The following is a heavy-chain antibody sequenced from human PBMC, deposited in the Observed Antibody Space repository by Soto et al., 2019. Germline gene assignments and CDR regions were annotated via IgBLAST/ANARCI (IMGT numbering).Heavy chain of an antibody. D-gene: IGHD6-19*01. CDR2: IYTSGST. CDR1: GGSISSYF. Sequence: NPSETLSLTCTVSGGSISSYFWSWIRQPAGKGLEWIGRIYTSGSTNYNPSLKSRVTISVDTSKNRFSLKLSSVTAADTAVYYCARVDYQYSSGWYFDYWGQGTLVTVSS. V-gene: IGHV4-4*07. CDR3: ARVDYQYSSGWYFDY. J-gene: IGHJ4*02.